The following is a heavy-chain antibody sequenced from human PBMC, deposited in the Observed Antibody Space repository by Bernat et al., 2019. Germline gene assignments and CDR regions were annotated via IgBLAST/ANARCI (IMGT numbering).Heavy chain of an antibody. CDR3: ARHKGSSWYVFIGGFPDY. Sequence: QLQLQESGPGLVKPSETLSLTCTVSGGSISSSSYYWGWIRQPPGKGLEWIGSIYYSGSTYYNPSLKSRVTISVDTSKNQFSLKLSSVTAADTAGYYCARHKGSSWYVFIGGFPDYWGQGTLVTVSS. CDR1: GGSISSSSYY. CDR2: IYYSGST. V-gene: IGHV4-39*01. J-gene: IGHJ4*02. D-gene: IGHD6-13*01.